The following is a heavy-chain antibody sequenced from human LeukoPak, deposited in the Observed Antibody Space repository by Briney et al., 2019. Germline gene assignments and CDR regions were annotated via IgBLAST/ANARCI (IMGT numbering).Heavy chain of an antibody. Sequence: GGSLRLSCAASGLTSSSYSMNWVRQAPGKGLERVSSISSSSSYIYYADSVKGRFTISRDNAKNSLYLQMNSLRAEDTAVYYCAREPPTLLWFGELLAGAFDIWGQGTMVTVSS. CDR1: GLTSSSYS. D-gene: IGHD3-10*01. J-gene: IGHJ3*02. CDR3: AREPPTLLWFGELLAGAFDI. V-gene: IGHV3-21*01. CDR2: ISSSSSYI.